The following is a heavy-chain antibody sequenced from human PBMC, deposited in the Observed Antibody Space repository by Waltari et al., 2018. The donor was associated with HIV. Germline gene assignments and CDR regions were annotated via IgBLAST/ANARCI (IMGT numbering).Heavy chain of an antibody. J-gene: IGHJ6*02. CDR1: GYTFTSYY. CDR2: ITLSGGSI. V-gene: IGHV1-46*01. Sequence: QVQLVQSGAEVKKSGASVKVSCKASGYTFTSYYMHWVRQAPGQGLGWMGIITLSGGSITYAQKFKGRVTMTRDTATRTVYMEVRSLRSEDTALYYCARGSHCSSTSCYPHYYYGMDVWGQGTTVTVS. D-gene: IGHD2-2*01. CDR3: ARGSHCSSTSCYPHYYYGMDV.